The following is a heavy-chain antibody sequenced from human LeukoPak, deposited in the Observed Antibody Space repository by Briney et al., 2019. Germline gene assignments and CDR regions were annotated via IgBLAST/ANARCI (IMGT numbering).Heavy chain of an antibody. J-gene: IGHJ4*02. CDR3: ARDPDGSSWVDY. D-gene: IGHD6-13*01. V-gene: IGHV4-59*01. Sequence: PETLSLTCTVSGGSISSYYWSWIRQPPGKGLEWIGYIYYSGSTNYNPSLKSRVTISVDTSKNQFSLKLSSVTAADTAVYYCARDPDGSSWVDYWGQGTLVTVSS. CDR1: GGSISSYY. CDR2: IYYSGST.